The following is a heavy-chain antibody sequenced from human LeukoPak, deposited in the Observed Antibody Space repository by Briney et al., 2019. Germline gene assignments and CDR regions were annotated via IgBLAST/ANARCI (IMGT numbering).Heavy chain of an antibody. J-gene: IGHJ4*02. CDR1: GYTFTSYG. Sequence: GASVKVSCKASGYTFTSYGMNWVRQAPGQGLEWMGWINTNTGNPTYAQGFTGRFVFSLDTSVSTAYLQISSLKAEDTAVYYCASLLSVAVAGTGGYWGQGTLVAVSS. V-gene: IGHV7-4-1*02. CDR3: ASLLSVAVAGTGGY. D-gene: IGHD6-19*01. CDR2: INTNTGNP.